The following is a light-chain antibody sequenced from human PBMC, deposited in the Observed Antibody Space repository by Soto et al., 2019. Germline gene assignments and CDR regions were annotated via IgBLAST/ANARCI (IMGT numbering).Light chain of an antibody. CDR2: DAS. CDR1: QSINTW. CDR3: QQYDGH. Sequence: DIQITQSPSTVSASVGDRVTISCRASQSINTWLAWYQQKPGKAPRVLIYDASSLQSGVPSRFSGSGSGTEFTLTISSLEPDDFATYYCQQYDGHFGQGTKLELK. J-gene: IGKJ2*01. V-gene: IGKV1-5*01.